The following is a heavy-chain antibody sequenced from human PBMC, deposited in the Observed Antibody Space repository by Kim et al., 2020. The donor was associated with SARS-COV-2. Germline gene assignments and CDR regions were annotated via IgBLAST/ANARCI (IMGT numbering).Heavy chain of an antibody. CDR2: IIPILGIA. CDR3: ARDRSILIHSSSWYVS. Sequence: SVKVSCKASGGTFSSYAISWVRQAPGQGLEWMGRIIPILGIANYAQKFQGRVTITADKSTSTAYMELSSLRSEDTAVYYCARDRSILIHSSSWYVSWGQGTLVSVSS. J-gene: IGHJ4*02. D-gene: IGHD6-13*01. V-gene: IGHV1-69*04. CDR1: GGTFSSYA.